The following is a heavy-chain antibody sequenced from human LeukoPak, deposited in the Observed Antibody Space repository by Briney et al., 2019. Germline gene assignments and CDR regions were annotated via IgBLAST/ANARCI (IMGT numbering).Heavy chain of an antibody. Sequence: SETLSLTCTASGGSMSYYYWSWIRQPPGKGLEWIGNLFYSGNSNYNPSLKSRVTISIDTSKSQFSLKLTSVTAADTAVYYCARHLNTFDQGGASYYYIDVWGKGTTVAVSS. CDR3: ARHLNTFDQGGASYYYIDV. J-gene: IGHJ6*03. CDR2: LFYSGNS. V-gene: IGHV4-59*08. CDR1: GGSMSYYY. D-gene: IGHD3-16*01.